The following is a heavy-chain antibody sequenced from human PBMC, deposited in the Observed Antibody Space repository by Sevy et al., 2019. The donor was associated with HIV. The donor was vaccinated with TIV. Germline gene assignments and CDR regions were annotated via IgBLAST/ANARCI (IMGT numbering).Heavy chain of an antibody. CDR3: ARGEDYGDSVSGFDI. D-gene: IGHD4-17*01. Sequence: GGSLRLSCAASGFTFSSYAMHWVRQAPGKGLEWVAVISYDGSNKYYADSVKGRFTISRDNSKNTLYLQMNSLRAEDTAVYYCARGEDYGDSVSGFDIWGQGTMVTVSS. CDR2: ISYDGSNK. V-gene: IGHV3-30-3*01. J-gene: IGHJ3*02. CDR1: GFTFSSYA.